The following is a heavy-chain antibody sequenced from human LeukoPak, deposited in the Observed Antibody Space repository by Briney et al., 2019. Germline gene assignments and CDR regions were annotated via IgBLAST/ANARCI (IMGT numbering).Heavy chain of an antibody. J-gene: IGHJ4*02. D-gene: IGHD3-22*01. CDR3: ARDGWNYYDRSGYSLI. V-gene: IGHV4-61*02. Sequence: KTSETLSLTCTVSGGSISSGSYYWSWIRQPAGKGLEWIGRIYTSGSTNYNPSLKSRVTISVDTSKNQFSLKLSSVTAADTAVYYCARDGWNYYDRSGYSLIWGQGTLVTVSS. CDR1: GGSISSGSYY. CDR2: IYTSGST.